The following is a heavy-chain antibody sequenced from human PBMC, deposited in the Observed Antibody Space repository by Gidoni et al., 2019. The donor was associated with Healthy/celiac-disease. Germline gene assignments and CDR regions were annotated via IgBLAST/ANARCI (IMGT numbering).Heavy chain of an antibody. CDR3: AKDRVVVAATDYYYYGMDV. V-gene: IGHV3-30*18. CDR2: ISYDGSNK. Sequence: QVQLVESGGGVVQPGRSLRLSCAASGFTFSRYGMHWVRQAPGKGLEWVAVISYDGSNKYYADSVKGRFTISRDNSKNTLYLQMNSLRAEDTAVYYCAKDRVVVAATDYYYYGMDVWGQGTTVTVSS. D-gene: IGHD2-15*01. J-gene: IGHJ6*02. CDR1: GFTFSRYG.